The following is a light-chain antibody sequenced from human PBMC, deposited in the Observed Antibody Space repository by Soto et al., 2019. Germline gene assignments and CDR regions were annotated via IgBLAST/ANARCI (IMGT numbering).Light chain of an antibody. CDR2: DAS. CDR1: QSVSSSY. V-gene: IGKV3D-20*02. J-gene: IGKJ1*01. Sequence: VLTQSPGTLSVSPGERATLSCRASQSVSSSYLAWYQQKPGQAPRLLIYDASNRATGIAARFSGGGSGTDLTLTISSPENEDFAVYYCQQRSQWTWTFGQGTKVDIK. CDR3: QQRSQWTWT.